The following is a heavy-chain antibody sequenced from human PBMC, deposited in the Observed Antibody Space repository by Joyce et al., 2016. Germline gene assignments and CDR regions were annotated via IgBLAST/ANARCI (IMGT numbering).Heavy chain of an antibody. Sequence: VQLVESGGGLIQPGGSLRLSCAASGFTVSNDYMTWVRQAPGKGLEWVSFIYSGGDTCDAKSVKGRFTISRDKNALYLQMNSLRVEDTAVYYCARVPGFHWGQGALVTVSS. V-gene: IGHV3-53*01. J-gene: IGHJ4*02. CDR2: IYSGGDT. CDR1: GFTVSNDY. CDR3: ARVPGFH.